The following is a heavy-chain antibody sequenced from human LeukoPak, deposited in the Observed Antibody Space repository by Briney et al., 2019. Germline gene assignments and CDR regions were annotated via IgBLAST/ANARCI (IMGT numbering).Heavy chain of an antibody. CDR2: ISDSGSTA. Sequence: PGGSLRLSCGASGFTFSNYAMSWVRQAPGKGLGWVSGISDSGSTAFYADSVKGRFTSSRDNPKSTLYLQMNSLRAEDTAVYYCARDSHYYYYYYMDVWGKGTTVTVSS. CDR3: ARDSHYYYYYYMDV. V-gene: IGHV3-23*01. J-gene: IGHJ6*03. CDR1: GFTFSNYA.